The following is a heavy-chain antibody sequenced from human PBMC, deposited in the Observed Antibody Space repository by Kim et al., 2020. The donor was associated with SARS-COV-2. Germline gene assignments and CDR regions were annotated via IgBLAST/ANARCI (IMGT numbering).Heavy chain of an antibody. Sequence: KGRFTTTRDNSKNTLYLPMNSLRAEDTAVYYCAKASSSWMGYYYYGMDVWGQGTTVTVSS. V-gene: IGHV3-30*02. J-gene: IGHJ6*01. D-gene: IGHD6-13*01. CDR3: AKASSSWMGYYYYGMDV.